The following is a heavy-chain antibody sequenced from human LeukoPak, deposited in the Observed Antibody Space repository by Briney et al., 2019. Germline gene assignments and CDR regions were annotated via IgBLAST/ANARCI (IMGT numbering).Heavy chain of an antibody. Sequence: ASVKVSCKASGYTFTSYDINWVRQATGQGLEWMGWMNPNSGNTGYAQKFQGRVTMTGNTSISTACMELSSLRSEDTAVYYCARVGGIVGATTADYWGQGTLVTVSS. CDR3: ARVGGIVGATTADY. J-gene: IGHJ4*02. CDR1: GYTFTSYD. CDR2: MNPNSGNT. V-gene: IGHV1-8*01. D-gene: IGHD1-26*01.